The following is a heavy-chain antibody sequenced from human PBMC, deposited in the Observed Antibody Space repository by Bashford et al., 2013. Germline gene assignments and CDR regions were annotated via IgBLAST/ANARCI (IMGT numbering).Heavy chain of an antibody. CDR3: AGGSDSRKAGY. CDR2: MHYSGSM. CDR1: GASVNSGSNY. D-gene: IGHD3-22*01. Sequence: SETLSLTCTVSGASVNSGSNYWNWIRQXPGKDLEWIGCMHYSGSMHYNPSLKSRATISIDTSQNQFSLNLFSVTAADAAVYYCAGGSDSRKAGYWGQGTLVTVSS. J-gene: IGHJ4*02. V-gene: IGHV4-31*03.